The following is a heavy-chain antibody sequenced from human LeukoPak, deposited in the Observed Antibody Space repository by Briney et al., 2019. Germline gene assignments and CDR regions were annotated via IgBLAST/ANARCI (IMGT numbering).Heavy chain of an antibody. Sequence: GGSLRLSCAASGFTFSSYGMHWVRQAPGKGLEWVGRIKSKTDGGTTDYAAPVKGRFTISRDDSKNTLYLQMNSLKTEDTAVYYCTTEGVPVVVQDLDYWGQGTLVTVSS. CDR1: GFTFSSYG. J-gene: IGHJ4*02. V-gene: IGHV3-15*01. D-gene: IGHD3-22*01. CDR3: TTEGVPVVVQDLDY. CDR2: IKSKTDGGTT.